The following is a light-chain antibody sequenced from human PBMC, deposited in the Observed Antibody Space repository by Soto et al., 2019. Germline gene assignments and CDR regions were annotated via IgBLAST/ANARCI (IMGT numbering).Light chain of an antibody. CDR1: SSNIGSNA. Sequence: VLTQPPSASGTPGQTVTISCSGSSSNIGSNAVSWYQHFPGTAPKVLIYSDDQRPSGVPDRFSGSKSGTSASLAISGLQAEDEADYFCAAWGDSLNTWVFGGGTKVTVL. CDR2: SDD. CDR3: AAWGDSLNTWV. V-gene: IGLV1-44*01. J-gene: IGLJ3*02.